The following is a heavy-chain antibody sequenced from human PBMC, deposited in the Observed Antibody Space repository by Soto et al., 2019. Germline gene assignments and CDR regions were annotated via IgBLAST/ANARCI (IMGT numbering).Heavy chain of an antibody. Sequence: GGSLRLSCAASGFTFSSYWMSWVRQAPGKGLEWVANIKQDGSEKYYVDSVKGRFTISRDNAKNSLYLQMNSLRAEDTAVYYCARDPPWYYYGSGTRDGEETGLYYYYYMDVWGKGTTVTVSS. CDR2: IKQDGSEK. CDR1: GFTFSSYW. V-gene: IGHV3-7*01. CDR3: ARDPPWYYYGSGTRDGEETGLYYYYYMDV. D-gene: IGHD3-10*01. J-gene: IGHJ6*03.